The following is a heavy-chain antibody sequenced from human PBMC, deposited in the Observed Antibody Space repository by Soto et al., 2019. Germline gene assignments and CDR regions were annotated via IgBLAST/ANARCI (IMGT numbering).Heavy chain of an antibody. D-gene: IGHD3-10*01. J-gene: IGHJ4*02. CDR2: INPSGCT. V-gene: IGHV4-34*01. Sequence: SETLSLTCDVYGTSFSGNYWSWIRQPPGEGLEWIGEINPSGCTNYSPSLKSRATISADTSKNQFSLKLSSVTAADTAVYFCATYYFPSGNYRHFDYWGQGTLVTVSS. CDR3: ATYYFPSGNYRHFDY. CDR1: GTSFSGNY.